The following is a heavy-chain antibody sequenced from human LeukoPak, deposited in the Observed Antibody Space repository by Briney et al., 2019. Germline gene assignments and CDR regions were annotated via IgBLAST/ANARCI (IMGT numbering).Heavy chain of an antibody. J-gene: IGHJ4*02. CDR1: GYTFTSYY. D-gene: IGHD4-17*01. V-gene: IGHV1-46*01. Sequence: ASVKVSCKASGYTFTSYYMHWVRQAPGRGLEWMGIINPSGGSTSYAQKFQGRVTMTRDMSTSTVYMELSSLRSEDTAVYYCARDYGDYRCLDYWGQGTLVTVSS. CDR2: INPSGGST. CDR3: ARDYGDYRCLDY.